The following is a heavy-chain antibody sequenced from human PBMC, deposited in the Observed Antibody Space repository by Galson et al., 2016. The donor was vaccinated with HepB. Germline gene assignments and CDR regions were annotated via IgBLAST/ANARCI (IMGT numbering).Heavy chain of an antibody. CDR2: ISNSGYYT. CDR1: GFTFNDYY. J-gene: IGHJ3*02. V-gene: IGHV3-11*06. CDR3: ARAMIRVVIKSSLNDAFDI. D-gene: IGHD3-10*01. Sequence: SLRLSCAASGFTFNDYYMNWVRQAPGKGLEWVSYISNSGYYTNYADSVKGRFTISRDNAKNSLYLQMDSLRTEDTAVYYCARAMIRVVIKSSLNDAFDILGQGTLVTASS.